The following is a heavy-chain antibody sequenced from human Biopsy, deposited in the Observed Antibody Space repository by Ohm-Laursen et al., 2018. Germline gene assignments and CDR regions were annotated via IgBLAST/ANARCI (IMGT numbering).Heavy chain of an antibody. Sequence: GASVTVSCKASGYTFTTYDINWVRQATGQGLEWMGRIIPIVGITHYAQKFRGRVTITADKSMSTAYMELRSLRSDDTAVYYCARGGSFLPSEYFHHWGQGTLVTVSS. V-gene: IGHV1-69*04. D-gene: IGHD3-16*01. CDR2: IIPIVGIT. CDR3: ARGGSFLPSEYFHH. J-gene: IGHJ1*01. CDR1: GYTFTTYD.